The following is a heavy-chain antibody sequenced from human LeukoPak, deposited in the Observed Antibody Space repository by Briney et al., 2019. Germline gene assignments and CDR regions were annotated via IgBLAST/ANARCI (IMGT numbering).Heavy chain of an antibody. CDR2: IYPGDSDT. J-gene: IGHJ6*03. CDR3: ARQLVAKTVITGTMGYYYYMDV. V-gene: IGHV5-51*01. CDR1: GYSFTSYW. Sequence: GESLKISCKGSGYSFTSYWIGWVRQMPGKGLEWMGIIYPGDSDTRYSPSFQGQVTISADKSISTAYLQWSSLKASDTAMYYCARQLVAKTVITGTMGYYYYMDVWGKGTTVTVSS. D-gene: IGHD1-7*01.